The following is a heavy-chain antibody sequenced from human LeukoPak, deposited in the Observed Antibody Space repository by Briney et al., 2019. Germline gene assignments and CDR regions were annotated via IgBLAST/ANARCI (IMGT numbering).Heavy chain of an antibody. CDR1: GGSISGYS. Sequence: SETLSLTCTVSGGSISGYSWTWIRQAPGKGLEWVGDIHYSGSTDYNPSLKSRVTISVDTSNNQFSLKLTSVTAADTAVYYCARERYGDHSYNWFDPWGQGTLVTVSS. J-gene: IGHJ5*02. V-gene: IGHV4-59*01. D-gene: IGHD4-17*01. CDR3: ARERYGDHSYNWFDP. CDR2: IHYSGST.